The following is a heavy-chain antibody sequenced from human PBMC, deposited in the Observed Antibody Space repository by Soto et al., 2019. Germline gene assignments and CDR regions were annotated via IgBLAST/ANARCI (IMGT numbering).Heavy chain of an antibody. D-gene: IGHD6-6*01. CDR2: IYYSGST. V-gene: IGHV4-39*01. Sequence: QLQLQESGPGLVKPSETLSLTCTVSGGSISSSSYYWGWIRQPPGKGLEWIGSIYYSGSTYYNPSLKSRVTISVDTSKNQFSLKLSSVTAADTAVYYSARGEQLSPFHNWFDPWGQGTLVTVSS. CDR3: ARGEQLSPFHNWFDP. CDR1: GGSISSSSYY. J-gene: IGHJ5*02.